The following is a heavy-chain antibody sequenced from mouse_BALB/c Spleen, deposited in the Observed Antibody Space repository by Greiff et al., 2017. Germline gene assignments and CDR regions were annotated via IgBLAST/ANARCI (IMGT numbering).Heavy chain of an antibody. D-gene: IGHD3-1*01. Sequence: EVKLKESGAELVKPGASVKLSCTASGFNIKDTNMHWVKQRPEKSLEWIGRIDPANGNTKYDTKFQGKATITEDTTTNTAYLQLSSLSSEDTAGYICAKGYWAYWGQGTLVTVSA. CDR2: IDPANGNT. J-gene: IGHJ3*01. V-gene: IGHV14-3*02. CDR3: AKGYWAY. CDR1: GFNIKDTN.